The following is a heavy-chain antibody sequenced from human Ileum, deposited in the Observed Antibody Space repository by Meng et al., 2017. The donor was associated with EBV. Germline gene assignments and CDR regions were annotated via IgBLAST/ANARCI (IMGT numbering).Heavy chain of an antibody. CDR1: GDSISSNSW. Sequence: QVPLQESGPGLVKPSGTLSLTCTVSGDSISSNSWWNWVRQPPGKGLEWIGDIYHSGDSNYNPSLKSRVTISLDNSNNQFSLTLSSVTAADTAVYYCARDPIPVPGGNFDYWGQGTLVTVSS. CDR2: IYHSGDS. J-gene: IGHJ4*02. D-gene: IGHD6-19*01. CDR3: ARDPIPVPGGNFDY. V-gene: IGHV4-4*02.